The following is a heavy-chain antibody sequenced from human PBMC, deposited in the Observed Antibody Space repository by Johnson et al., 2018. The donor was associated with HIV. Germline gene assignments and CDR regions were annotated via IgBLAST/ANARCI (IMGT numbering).Heavy chain of an antibody. CDR2: INSDGSST. J-gene: IGHJ3*01. CDR3: ARDGYFSGGSCYLGDRLDSFDF. D-gene: IGHD2-15*01. V-gene: IGHV3-74*01. Sequence: VQLVESGGGLVQPGGSLRLSCAASGFTFSSYWMHWVRQAPGKGLVWFSRINSDGSSTSYADSVKGRFTISSDTAKNTLYLQMNSLRAEETAVHYCARDGYFSGGSCYLGDRLDSFDFWGQGTMVTVSS. CDR1: GFTFSSYW.